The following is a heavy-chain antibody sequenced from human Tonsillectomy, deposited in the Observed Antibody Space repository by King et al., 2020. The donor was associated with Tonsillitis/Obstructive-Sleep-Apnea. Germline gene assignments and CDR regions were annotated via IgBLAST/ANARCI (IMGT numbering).Heavy chain of an antibody. CDR1: GASISSSDYY. J-gene: IGHJ4*02. CDR3: AGGQDDLATLHY. D-gene: IGHD1-1*01. V-gene: IGHV4-31*03. CDR2: IYYTGST. Sequence: VQLQESGPGLVKPSQTLSLTCTVSGASISSSDYYWSWIRQHPGKGLEWIGYIYYTGSTHYNSSLKSRVTISVDTSENQFSLKLTSVTVADTAVYYWAGGQDDLATLHYWGQGTLVTVSS.